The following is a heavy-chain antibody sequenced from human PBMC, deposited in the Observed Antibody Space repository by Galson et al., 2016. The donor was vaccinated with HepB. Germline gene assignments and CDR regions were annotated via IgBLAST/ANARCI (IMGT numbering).Heavy chain of an antibody. CDR2: IFESGGAS. CDR1: GVPIGHDA. CDR3: AKALFSSSFVSAYDI. D-gene: IGHD6-6*01. V-gene: IGHV3-23*01. J-gene: IGHJ3*02. Sequence: LILLCAAPGVPIGHDALTRVLHDGGNGLPCGSLIFESGGASSDADSLEGRFTISRDNSKNTLYVQMDSLRVEDSAVYYCAKALFSSSFVSAYDIWGQGTMVTVSS.